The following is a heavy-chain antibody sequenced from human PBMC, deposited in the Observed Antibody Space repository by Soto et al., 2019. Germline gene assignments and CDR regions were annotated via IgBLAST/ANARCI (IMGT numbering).Heavy chain of an antibody. V-gene: IGHV1-69*13. D-gene: IGHD2-8*01. J-gene: IGHJ6*02. CDR1: GGIFSSYA. Sequence: GASVKVSCKASGGIFSSYAISWVRQAPGQGLEWMGGIIPIFGTANYAQKFQGRVTITADESTSTAYMELSSLRSEDTAVYYCARLMGGSNYYYYYMDVWGQGTTVTVSS. CDR3: ARLMGGSNYYYYYMDV. CDR2: IIPIFGTA.